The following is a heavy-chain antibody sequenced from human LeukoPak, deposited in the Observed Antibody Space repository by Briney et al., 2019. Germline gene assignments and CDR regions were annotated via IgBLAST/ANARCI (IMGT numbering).Heavy chain of an antibody. CDR1: GYTLTELS. V-gene: IGHV1-24*01. CDR3: ARSQGNRDAFDI. J-gene: IGHJ3*02. D-gene: IGHD1-14*01. CDR2: FDPEDGET. Sequence: ASVTVSCKVSGYTLTELSMHWVRQAPGKGLEWMGGFDPEDGETIYAQKFQGRVTMTEDTSSDTAYMELSSLRSEDTAVYYCARSQGNRDAFDIWGQGTMVTVSS.